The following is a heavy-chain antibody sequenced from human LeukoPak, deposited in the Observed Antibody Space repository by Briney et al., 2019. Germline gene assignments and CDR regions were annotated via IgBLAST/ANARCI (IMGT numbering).Heavy chain of an antibody. D-gene: IGHD6-19*01. CDR3: ARDRYSSGRLDY. J-gene: IGHJ4*02. Sequence: GASVKVSCKASGYTFSDNYIHWVRQAPGQGLEWMGWINPNSGGTNYAQKFQGRVTMTRDTSISTAYMELSRLRSDDTAVYYCARDRYSSGRLDYWGQGTLVTVSS. V-gene: IGHV1-2*02. CDR1: GYTFSDNY. CDR2: INPNSGGT.